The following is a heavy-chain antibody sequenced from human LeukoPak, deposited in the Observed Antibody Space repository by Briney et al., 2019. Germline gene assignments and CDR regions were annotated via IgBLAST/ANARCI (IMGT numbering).Heavy chain of an antibody. Sequence: SETLSLTCTVSGGSISPYYWSWIRQPLGKGLEWIGYISYSGSTNYNPSPKSRVAISVDTSKNQFSLKLSSVTAADTAVYYCARRANPHKDGDLYYFDYWGQGTLVTVSS. J-gene: IGHJ4*02. CDR3: ARRANPHKDGDLYYFDY. V-gene: IGHV4-59*08. CDR2: ISYSGST. CDR1: GGSISPYY. D-gene: IGHD3-10*01.